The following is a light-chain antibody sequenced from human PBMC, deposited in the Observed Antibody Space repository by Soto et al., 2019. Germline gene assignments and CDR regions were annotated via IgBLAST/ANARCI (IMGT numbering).Light chain of an antibody. CDR2: DAS. V-gene: IGKV3-11*01. CDR1: QSVSSY. J-gene: IGKJ4*01. Sequence: EVVLTQSPATLSLSPGERATLSCRASQSVSSYLAWYQQKPGQAPRLLIYDASNRATGIPARFSGSGSGTDFTLTISSLEPDDFAVYYCQQRTNWPLTFGGGTKEEIK. CDR3: QQRTNWPLT.